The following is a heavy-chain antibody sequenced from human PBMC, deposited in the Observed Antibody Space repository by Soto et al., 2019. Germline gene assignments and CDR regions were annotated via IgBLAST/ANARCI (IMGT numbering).Heavy chain of an antibody. CDR2: IYYYSGST. D-gene: IGHD3-22*01. CDR3: ATSRGGYFGY. V-gene: IGHV4-59*01. Sequence: SETLSLTCTVSGASISSYYWSWIRQPPGKGLQWIGYIYYYSGSTNYNPSLKSRVTISVDMSKNQFSLRLSSVTAADTAVYYCATSRGGYFGYWGQGTLVTVSS. CDR1: GASISSYY. J-gene: IGHJ4*02.